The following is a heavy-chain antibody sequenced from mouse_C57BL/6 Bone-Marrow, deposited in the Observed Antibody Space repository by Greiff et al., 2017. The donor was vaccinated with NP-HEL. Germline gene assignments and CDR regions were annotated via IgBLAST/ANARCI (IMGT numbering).Heavy chain of an antibody. CDR3: ARAPLTGYYFDY. CDR1: GFTFSSYA. Sequence: EVKLVESGGGLVKPGGSLKLSCAASGFTFSSYAMSWVRQTPEKRLEWVATISDGGSYTYYPDNVKGRFTISRDNAKNNLYLQMSHLKSEDTAMYYCARAPLTGYYFDYWCQGTTLTVSS. V-gene: IGHV5-4*03. J-gene: IGHJ2*01. CDR2: ISDGGSYT. D-gene: IGHD4-1*01.